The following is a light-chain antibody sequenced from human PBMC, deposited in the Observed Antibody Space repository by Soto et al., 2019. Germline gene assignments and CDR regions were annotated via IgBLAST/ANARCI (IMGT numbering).Light chain of an antibody. CDR1: QSVSSNY. CDR3: QQYNKWPPET. V-gene: IGKV3-20*01. CDR2: GAS. J-gene: IGKJ1*01. Sequence: DIVLTQSPDTLSLSPGERATLSCRASQSVSSNYLAWYQQKPGQAPRLLIYGASTRATGIPDRFSGSGSGTDFTLTISRLEPEDFAVYYCQQYNKWPPETFGQGTKVEIK.